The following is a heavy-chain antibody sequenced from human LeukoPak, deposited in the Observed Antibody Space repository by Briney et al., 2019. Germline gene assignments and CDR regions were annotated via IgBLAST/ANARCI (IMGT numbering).Heavy chain of an antibody. Sequence: ASVKVSCKVSGYTLTELSMHWVRQAPGKGLEWMGGFDPEDGETIYAQKFQGRVTMTEDTSTDTAYMELSSLRSEDTAVYYCATRPRRDYYYGIDVWGQGTTVTVSS. CDR3: ATRPRRDYYYGIDV. V-gene: IGHV1-24*01. J-gene: IGHJ6*02. CDR2: FDPEDGET. CDR1: GYTLTELS.